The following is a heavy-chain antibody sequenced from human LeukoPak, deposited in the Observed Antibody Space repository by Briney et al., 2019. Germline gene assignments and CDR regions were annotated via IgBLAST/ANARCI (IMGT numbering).Heavy chain of an antibody. J-gene: IGHJ6*03. CDR2: FDPENGDT. Sequence: GASVKVSCKVSGKTLTELSIHWVRQATGKGLEWMGGFDPENGDTIYAQNFEGRVTMTEDTSIDTAYMELSRLRSDDTAVYYCARDRGIVATIWYYYYMDVWGKGTTVTISS. D-gene: IGHD5-12*01. CDR1: GKTLTELS. V-gene: IGHV1-24*01. CDR3: ARDRGIVATIWYYYYMDV.